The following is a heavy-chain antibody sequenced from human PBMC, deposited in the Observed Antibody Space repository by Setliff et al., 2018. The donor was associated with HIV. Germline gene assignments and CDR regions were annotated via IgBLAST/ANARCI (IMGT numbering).Heavy chain of an antibody. Sequence: GESLKISCRGSGYTFTNYWIGWVRQMPGRGLEWMGIIYPGDSDTRYSPSFEGQVTMSADKSINTAYPQWNSLKASDTAMYYCARQPTDTSGYGPRYFDYWGQGTLVTVSS. D-gene: IGHD3-3*01. CDR1: GYTFTNYW. V-gene: IGHV5-51*01. CDR2: IYPGDSDT. J-gene: IGHJ4*02. CDR3: ARQPTDTSGYGPRYFDY.